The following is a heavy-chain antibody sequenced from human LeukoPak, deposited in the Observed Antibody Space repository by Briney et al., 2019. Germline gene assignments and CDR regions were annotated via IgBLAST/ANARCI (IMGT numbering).Heavy chain of an antibody. Sequence: ASVKVPCKPSGYTFTDFYMHWVRQAPGQGLEWVGWINPNSGGTNYAQKFQGRVTMTRDTSISTAYMELNRLRSDDTAVYYCARVAAVARSSYWYFDLWGRGTLVTVSS. D-gene: IGHD6-19*01. CDR1: GYTFTDFY. V-gene: IGHV1-2*02. CDR3: ARVAAVARSSYWYFDL. J-gene: IGHJ2*01. CDR2: INPNSGGT.